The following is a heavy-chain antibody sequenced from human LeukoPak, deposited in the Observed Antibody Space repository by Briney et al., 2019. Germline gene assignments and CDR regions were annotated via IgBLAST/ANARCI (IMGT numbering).Heavy chain of an antibody. CDR1: GFTFGSYS. Sequence: PGGSLRLSCAASGFTFGSYSMNWVRQAPGKGLEWVSSISSSSSYIYYADSVKGRFTISRDNAKNSLYLQMNSLRAEDTAVYYCARGSIVGASGAAFDIWGQGTMVTVSS. CDR2: ISSSSSYI. CDR3: ARGSIVGASGAAFDI. J-gene: IGHJ3*02. V-gene: IGHV3-21*01. D-gene: IGHD1-26*01.